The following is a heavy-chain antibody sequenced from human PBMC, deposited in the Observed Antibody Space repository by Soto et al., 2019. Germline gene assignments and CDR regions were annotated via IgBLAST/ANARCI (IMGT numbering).Heavy chain of an antibody. CDR1: GYTITELS. J-gene: IGHJ4*02. CDR3: ATIDSSGYPLDY. Sequence: ASVKVSCKVAGYTITELSMHWVRQAPGKGLEWMGGFDPEDGETIYAQKFQGRVTMTEDTSTDTAYMELSSLGSEDTAVYYCATIDSSGYPLDYWGQGTLVTVPS. CDR2: FDPEDGET. D-gene: IGHD3-22*01. V-gene: IGHV1-24*01.